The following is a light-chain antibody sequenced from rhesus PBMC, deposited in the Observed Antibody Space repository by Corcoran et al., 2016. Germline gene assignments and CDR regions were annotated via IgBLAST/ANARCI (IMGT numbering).Light chain of an antibody. CDR1: QSVSSY. CDR3: LQSSNWPYS. J-gene: IGKJ2*01. CDR2: GAS. Sequence: EIVMTQSPATLALSPGERATLSCRASQSVSSYFAWYQQKPGQAPRLRIYGASSRATGIPDRFSGSGSGTEFTLTISSLGPEDVGVYCCLQSSNWPYSFGQGTKVEIK. V-gene: IGKV3-24*04.